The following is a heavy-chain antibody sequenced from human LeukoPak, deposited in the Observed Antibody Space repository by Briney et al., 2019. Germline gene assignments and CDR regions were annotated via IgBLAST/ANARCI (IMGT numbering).Heavy chain of an antibody. CDR2: LRRKANRYPT. CDR1: GFTFSGSP. CDR3: TSTRY. Sequence: GGSLRHSCSASGFTFSGSPMHWVPQASGKGLEWVGRLRRKANRYPTPYAASVHGRLTIPRDDSKTTADLQMNSLTAEDTAVYYCTSTRYWGQGTLVTVSS. J-gene: IGHJ4*02. V-gene: IGHV3-73*01.